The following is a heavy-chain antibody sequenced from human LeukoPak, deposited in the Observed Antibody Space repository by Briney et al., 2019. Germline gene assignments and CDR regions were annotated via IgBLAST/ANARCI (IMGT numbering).Heavy chain of an antibody. CDR1: GFTFSSSA. Sequence: GGSLRLSCAASGFTFSSSAMSWVRQAPGKGPEWVAVMSYGGQNERYADSVKGRFTVSRDNSKNTLYLQMNSLRAEDTAVYYCAKGGYYYGSANYYGMDVWGQGTTVTVSS. V-gene: IGHV3-23*03. CDR2: MSYGGQNE. J-gene: IGHJ6*02. D-gene: IGHD3-10*01. CDR3: AKGGYYYGSANYYGMDV.